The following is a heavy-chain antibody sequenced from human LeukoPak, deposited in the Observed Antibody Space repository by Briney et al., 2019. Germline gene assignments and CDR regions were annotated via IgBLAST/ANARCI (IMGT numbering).Heavy chain of an antibody. J-gene: IGHJ4*02. CDR2: INPSGGST. D-gene: IGHD3-10*01. V-gene: IGHV1-46*01. Sequence: ASVKVSCKAPGYTFTSYYMHWVRQAPGQGLEWMGIINPSGGSTSYAQKFRGRVTMTRDMSTSTVYMELSSLRSEDTAVYYCARAGVGYYGSGKKGFDYWGQGTLVTVSS. CDR1: GYTFTSYY. CDR3: ARAGVGYYGSGKKGFDY.